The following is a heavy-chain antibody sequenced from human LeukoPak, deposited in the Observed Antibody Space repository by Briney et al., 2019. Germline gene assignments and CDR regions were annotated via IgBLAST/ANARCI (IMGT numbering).Heavy chain of an antibody. D-gene: IGHD1-26*01. V-gene: IGHV3-73*01. CDR1: GFTFSGST. CDR2: IDKKDKGYATAT. J-gene: IGHJ5*02. Sequence: GGSLRLSCAASGFTFSGSTMHWVRQSSGKGLEWVGQIDKKDKGYATATAYAASVTGRFTISRDGSINAAYLQMKSLRTEDTALYYCTRDSGTYNWFDPWGQGTLVTVSS. CDR3: TRDSGTYNWFDP.